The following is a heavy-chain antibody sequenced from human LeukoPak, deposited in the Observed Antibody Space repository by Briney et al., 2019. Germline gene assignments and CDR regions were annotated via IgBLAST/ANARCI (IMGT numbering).Heavy chain of an antibody. CDR3: ASRYCSGGSCYSGWGAGFDP. CDR2: ISSSSSYI. Sequence: GVSLRLSCAASGFTFSSYSMNWVRQAPGKGLEWVSSISSSSSYIYYADSVKGRFTISRDNAKNSLYLQMNSLRAEDTAVYYCASRYCSGGSCYSGWGAGFDPWGQGTLVTVSS. CDR1: GFTFSSYS. J-gene: IGHJ5*02. V-gene: IGHV3-21*01. D-gene: IGHD2-15*01.